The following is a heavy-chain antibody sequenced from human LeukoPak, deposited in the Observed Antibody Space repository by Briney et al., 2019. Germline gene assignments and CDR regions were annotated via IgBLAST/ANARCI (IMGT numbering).Heavy chain of an antibody. V-gene: IGHV4-59*01. J-gene: IGHJ6*02. Sequence: SETLSLTCTVSGGSISSYYWSWIRQPPGKGLEWIGYIYYSGSTNYNPSLKSRVTISVDTSKNQFSLKLSSVTAADTAVYYCAXXXXXXXXXXXXANYYGMDVWGQGTTVTVSX. D-gene: IGHD5-12*01. CDR2: IYYSGST. CDR3: AXXXXXXXXXXXXANYYGMDV. CDR1: GGSISSYY.